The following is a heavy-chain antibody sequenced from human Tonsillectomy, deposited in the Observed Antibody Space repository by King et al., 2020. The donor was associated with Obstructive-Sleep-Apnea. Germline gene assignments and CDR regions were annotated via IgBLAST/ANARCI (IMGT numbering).Heavy chain of an antibody. CDR2: ISSSGGTI. Sequence: VQLVESGGGLVKPGGSLRLSCVASGFTFSDYYMTWIRQAPGKGLEWVSYISSSGGTIYYADSVKGRFTISRDNAKNSLYLQMNSLRAEDTAVYYCVRDQLWYSAYDSDGMDVWGQGTTVTVSS. D-gene: IGHD5-12*01. CDR1: GFTFSDYY. J-gene: IGHJ6*02. CDR3: VRDQLWYSAYDSDGMDV. V-gene: IGHV3-11*01.